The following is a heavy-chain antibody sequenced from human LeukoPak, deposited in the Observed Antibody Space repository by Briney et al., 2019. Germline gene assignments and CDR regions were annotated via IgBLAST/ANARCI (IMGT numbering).Heavy chain of an antibody. CDR3: ASSLGVGETRY. V-gene: IGHV4-38-2*02. CDR1: GYSISSGYY. J-gene: IGHJ4*02. CDR2: IYHSGST. D-gene: IGHD3-10*01. Sequence: SETLSLTCTVSGYSISSGYYWGWIRQPPGKGLEWIGSIYHSGSTYYNPSLKSRVTISVDTSKNQFSLKLSSATAADTAVYYCASSLGVGETRYWGQGTLVTVSS.